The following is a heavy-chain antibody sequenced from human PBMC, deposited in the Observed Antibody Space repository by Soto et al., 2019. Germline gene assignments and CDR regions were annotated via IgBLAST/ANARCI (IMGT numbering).Heavy chain of an antibody. D-gene: IGHD1-26*01. CDR3: AIDRRIENGYYHYYYGLDR. J-gene: IGHJ6*02. CDR2: LNPSGAT. CDR1: VFSVTDNF. V-gene: IGHV3-53*01. Sequence: GSLRLSCSASVFSVTDNFMTWVRQAPGRGLEWVSILNPSGATLYADSVRGRFTVSRDEVKNTLYLEMNSLRVEDTAVYYCAIDRRIENGYYHYYYGLDRRGQGTTVTVSS.